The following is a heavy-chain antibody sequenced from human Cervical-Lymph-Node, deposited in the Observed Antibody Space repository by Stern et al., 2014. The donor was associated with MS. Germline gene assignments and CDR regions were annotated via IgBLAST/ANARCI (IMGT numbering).Heavy chain of an antibody. V-gene: IGHV1-69*09. CDR2: IIPVLGIT. Sequence: QLVQSGAEVKKPGSSVKVSCTASGGSFIRYTISWVRQAPGQGLAWMGRIIPVLGITDYAQKFQGRLTITADKSTSTAYMELRSLTSEDTAVYYCATIAATGTFCYFSVDVWGQGTKVTVSS. J-gene: IGHJ6*02. CDR3: ATIAATGTFCYFSVDV. CDR1: GGSFIRYT. D-gene: IGHD6-13*01.